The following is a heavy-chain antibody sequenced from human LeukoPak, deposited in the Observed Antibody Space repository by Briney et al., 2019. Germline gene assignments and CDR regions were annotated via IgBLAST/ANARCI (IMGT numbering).Heavy chain of an antibody. J-gene: IGHJ6*03. D-gene: IGHD3-22*01. V-gene: IGHV4-34*01. CDR2: MNPSGST. CDR3: ARGRQDVTMIVVVMTAVSYYLDV. Sequence: SETLSLTCAVYGGSFSGYYWTWIRQTPEKGLEWIGEMNPSGSTSYNPSLKSRVTISVDTSKNQFSLKLSSVTAADTAVYYCARGRQDVTMIVVVMTAVSYYLDVWGKGTTVIVS. CDR1: GGSFSGYY.